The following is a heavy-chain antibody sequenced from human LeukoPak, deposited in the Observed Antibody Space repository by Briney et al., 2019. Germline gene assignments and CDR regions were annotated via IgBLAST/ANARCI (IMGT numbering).Heavy chain of an antibody. CDR3: ARGAYYYDCSGGDAFDI. V-gene: IGHV4-59*01. CDR1: GGSISSYD. CDR2: IYYSGST. Sequence: SETLSLTCTVSGGSISSYDWSWIRQPPGKGLEWIGYIYYSGSTNYNPSLKSRVTISVDTSKNQFSLKLSSVTAADTAVYYCARGAYYYDCSGGDAFDIWGQGTMVTVSS. D-gene: IGHD3-22*01. J-gene: IGHJ3*02.